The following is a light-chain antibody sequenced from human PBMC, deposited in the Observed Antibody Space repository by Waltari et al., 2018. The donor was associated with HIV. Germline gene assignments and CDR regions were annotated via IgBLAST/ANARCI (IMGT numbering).Light chain of an antibody. CDR1: QRVTSDY. CDR3: QQYGTTPT. J-gene: IGKJ1*01. V-gene: IGKV3-20*01. Sequence: EIVLTQSQDTMSLSPGERATLSCRPSQRVTSDYLAWYQQKPGQPPRLPIYGASTRATGIADRFSGSGSGTDFTLTISRLEPEDFAVYYCQQYGTTPTFGQGTTVEI. CDR2: GAS.